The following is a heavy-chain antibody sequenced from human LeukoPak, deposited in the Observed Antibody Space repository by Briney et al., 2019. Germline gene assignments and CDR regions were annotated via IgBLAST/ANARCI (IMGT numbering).Heavy chain of an antibody. Sequence: SGALYLPCTASGGSIISYYWRWIRQPPGKGLEGSGYIYYSGSTNYNPSLERRVTISVDTSKNQFSLKLSSVTAADTAVYYCASRPRITPFDYWGQGTLVTVSS. CDR3: ASRPRITPFDY. J-gene: IGHJ4*02. D-gene: IGHD2-15*01. CDR2: IYYSGST. V-gene: IGHV4-59*01. CDR1: GGSIISYY.